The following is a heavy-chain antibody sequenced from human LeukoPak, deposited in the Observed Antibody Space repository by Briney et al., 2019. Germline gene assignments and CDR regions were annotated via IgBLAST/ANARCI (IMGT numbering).Heavy chain of an antibody. V-gene: IGHV4-34*01. Sequence: SETLSLTCTFYGGTFSAYYWSWIRQPPGKGLEWIGEINHSGSTNYNPSLKSRVTISVDTSKYQFSLRLNSGTAADTAVYYCARGGGLMTILGETRNWFDPWGQGTLVIVSS. CDR2: INHSGST. D-gene: IGHD3-10*02. J-gene: IGHJ5*02. CDR1: GGTFSAYY. CDR3: ARGGGLMTILGETRNWFDP.